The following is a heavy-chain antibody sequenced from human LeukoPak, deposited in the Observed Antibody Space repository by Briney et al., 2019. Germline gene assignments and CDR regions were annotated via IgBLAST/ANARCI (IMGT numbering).Heavy chain of an antibody. CDR3: ARRAGAYSHPYDY. J-gene: IGHJ4*02. D-gene: IGHD4/OR15-4a*01. CDR1: GFTLSSYA. Sequence: PGGSLRLSCAASGFTLSSYAMSWVRQAPGKGLEWVSATSSSDAGTYYADSVRGRFTISRDNSKNTLYLQMNSLRAEDTAVYYCARRAGAYSHPYDYWGQGTLVTVSS. CDR2: TSSSDAGT. V-gene: IGHV3-23*01.